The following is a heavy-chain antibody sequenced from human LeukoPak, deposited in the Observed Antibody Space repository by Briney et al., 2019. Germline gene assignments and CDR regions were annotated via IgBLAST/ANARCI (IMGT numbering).Heavy chain of an antibody. Sequence: ASVTVSCKASGGTFSSYAISWVRQAPGQGLEWMGGIIPIFGTANYAQKFQGRVTITADESTSTAYMELSSLRSEDTAVYYCARDYYGSGSYYRSDAFDIWGQGTMVTVSS. V-gene: IGHV1-69*13. D-gene: IGHD3-10*01. J-gene: IGHJ3*02. CDR3: ARDYYGSGSYYRSDAFDI. CDR2: IIPIFGTA. CDR1: GGTFSSYA.